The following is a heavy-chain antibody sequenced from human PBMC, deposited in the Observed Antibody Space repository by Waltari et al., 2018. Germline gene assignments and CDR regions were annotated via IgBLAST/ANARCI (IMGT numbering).Heavy chain of an antibody. J-gene: IGHJ4*02. CDR1: GGTFSSYA. D-gene: IGHD2-2*01. V-gene: IGHV1-69*12. Sequence: QVQLVQSGAEVKKPGSSVKVSCKASGGTFSSYAISWVRQAPGQGLEWMGGIIPIFCTANYAQKFQGRVTITADESTSTAYMELSSLRSEDTAVYYCARWDIVVVPAAKRGYFDYWGQGTLVTVSS. CDR3: ARWDIVVVPAAKRGYFDY. CDR2: IIPIFCTA.